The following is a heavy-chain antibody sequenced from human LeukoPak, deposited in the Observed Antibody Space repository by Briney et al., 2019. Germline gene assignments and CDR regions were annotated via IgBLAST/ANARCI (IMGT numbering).Heavy chain of an antibody. CDR3: ARGRDGYNFLNRGEYYYFDY. Sequence: PSETLSLTCAVYGGSFSGYYWSWIRQPPGKGLEWIGEINHSGSTNYNPSLKSRVTISVDTSKNQFSLKLNSVTAADTAVYYCARGRDGYNFLNRGEYYYFDYWGQGTLVTVSS. D-gene: IGHD5-24*01. CDR2: INHSGST. CDR1: GGSFSGYY. V-gene: IGHV4-34*01. J-gene: IGHJ4*02.